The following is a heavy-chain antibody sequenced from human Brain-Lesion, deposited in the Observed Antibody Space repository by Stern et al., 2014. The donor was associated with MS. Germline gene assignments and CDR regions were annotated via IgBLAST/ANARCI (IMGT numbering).Heavy chain of an antibody. CDR3: ARSPATPSGYDRFDY. CDR1: GYLFDDYW. J-gene: IGHJ4*02. V-gene: IGHV5-51*04. Sequence: EVQLVESGAEVKKPGESLKISCEASGYLFDDYWIGWVRQMSGRGLELVAIIFPRDSNTRYSPSVQGRSTISAENPITPAYLQGSSLKASDPAMYYWARSPATPSGYDRFDYWGQGALVTVSS. CDR2: IFPRDSNT. D-gene: IGHD5-12*01.